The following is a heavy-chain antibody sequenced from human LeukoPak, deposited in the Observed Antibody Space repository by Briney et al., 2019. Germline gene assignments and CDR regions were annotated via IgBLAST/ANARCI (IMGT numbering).Heavy chain of an antibody. Sequence: SVKVSCKASGGTFSSYTISWVRQAPGQGLEWMGRIIPILGIANYAQKFQGRVTITADKSTSTAYMELSSLRSEDTAVCYCARDRDGYSLNFDYWGQGTLVTVSS. V-gene: IGHV1-69*04. CDR2: IIPILGIA. CDR3: ARDRDGYSLNFDY. J-gene: IGHJ4*02. CDR1: GGTFSSYT. D-gene: IGHD5-24*01.